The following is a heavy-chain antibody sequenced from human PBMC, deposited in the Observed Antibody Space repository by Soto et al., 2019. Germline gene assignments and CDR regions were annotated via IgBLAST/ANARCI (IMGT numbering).Heavy chain of an antibody. J-gene: IGHJ6*02. CDR1: GFTFSSSG. CDR3: AKEGCSSTSCVAFLDV. CDR2: ISYDASKK. D-gene: IGHD2-2*01. V-gene: IGHV3-30*18. Sequence: QVQLVESGGGVVQPGGSLRLSCAASGFTFSSSGMHWVRQAPGKGLEWVAVISYDASKKYYADSVKGRFTISRDNSKETVDLQMNSLRAEDTAVYYCAKEGCSSTSCVAFLDVWGRGTTVTVSS.